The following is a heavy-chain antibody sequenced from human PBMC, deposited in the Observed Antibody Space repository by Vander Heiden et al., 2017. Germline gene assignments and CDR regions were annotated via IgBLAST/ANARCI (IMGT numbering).Heavy chain of an antibody. Sequence: EVQLLASGGGLVQPGGSLRLSCAASGFTFSSYAMSWVRPAPGRGLEWVSAISGSGGSTYYADSVKGRFTISRDNSKNTLYLQMNSLRAEDTVVYYCTDCSSTSCLNWFDPWGQGTLVTVSS. CDR1: GFTFSSYA. CDR2: ISGSGGST. V-gene: IGHV3-23*01. D-gene: IGHD2-2*01. CDR3: TDCSSTSCLNWFDP. J-gene: IGHJ5*02.